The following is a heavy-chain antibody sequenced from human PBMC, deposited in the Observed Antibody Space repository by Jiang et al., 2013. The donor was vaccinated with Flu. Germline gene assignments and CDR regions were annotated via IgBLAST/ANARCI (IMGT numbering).Heavy chain of an antibody. CDR2: VYYSGST. CDR1: GGSISSYF. D-gene: IGHD6-13*01. V-gene: IGHV4-59*08. CDR3: ARLDSSTWTFDY. Sequence: GLVKPSETLSLTCTVSGGSISSYFWSWIRQPPGKGLEWIGYVYYSGSTNYNSSLKSRVTISVDTSKNQFSLKLNSVTAADTAVFYCARLDSSTWTFDYWGHGTLVTVSS. J-gene: IGHJ4*01.